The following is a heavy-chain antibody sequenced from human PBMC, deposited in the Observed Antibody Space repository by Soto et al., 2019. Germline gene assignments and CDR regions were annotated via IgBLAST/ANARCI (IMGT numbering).Heavy chain of an antibody. CDR1: GYTFTSYY. CDR3: ARETNWGSFQGSWFDP. CDR2: INPSGSST. Sequence: ASVKVSCKASGYTFTSYYMHWVRQAPGPGLEWMGIINPSGSSTSYAQKFQGRVTMTRETSTSTVYMELSSLRSEDTAVYYCARETNWGSFQGSWFDPWGQGTLVTVSS. D-gene: IGHD3-16*01. J-gene: IGHJ5*02. V-gene: IGHV1-46*01.